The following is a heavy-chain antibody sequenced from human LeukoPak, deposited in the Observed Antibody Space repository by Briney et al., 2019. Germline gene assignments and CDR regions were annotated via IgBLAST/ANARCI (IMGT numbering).Heavy chain of an antibody. V-gene: IGHV4-59*01. CDR2: IYYSGST. Sequence: SETLSLTCTVSGGSISSYYWSWIRQPPGKGLEWIGYIYYSGSTNYNPSLKSQVTISVDTSKNQFSLKLSSVTAADTAVYYCARVGTTAAFDIWGQGTKVTVSS. CDR3: ARVGTTAAFDI. CDR1: GGSISSYY. D-gene: IGHD1-7*01. J-gene: IGHJ3*02.